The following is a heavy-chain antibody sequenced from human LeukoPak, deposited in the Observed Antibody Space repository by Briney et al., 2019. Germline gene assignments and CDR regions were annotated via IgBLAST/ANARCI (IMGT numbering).Heavy chain of an antibody. J-gene: IGHJ4*02. CDR3: ARDDIAAAGTDY. V-gene: IGHV4-61*02. CDR2: IYTSGST. D-gene: IGHD6-13*01. CDR1: GGSISSGSYY. Sequence: SETLSLTCTVSGGSISSGSYYWSWIRQPAGKGLEWIGRIYTSGSTNYNPSLKSRVTISVDTSKNQFSLKLSSVTAADTAVYYCARDDIAAAGTDYWGQGTLVTVSS.